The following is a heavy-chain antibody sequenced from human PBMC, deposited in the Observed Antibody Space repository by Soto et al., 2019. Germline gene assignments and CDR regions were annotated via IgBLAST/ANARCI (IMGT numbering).Heavy chain of an antibody. Sequence: ASVKVSCKASGYTFTRYDINWVRQATGQGLEWMGWMNPNSGNTGHAQKFQGRVTMTRNTSISTAYMELSSLRSEDTAVYYCARGEAAAGTDYWGQGTLVTVPQ. D-gene: IGHD6-13*01. CDR2: MNPNSGNT. J-gene: IGHJ4*02. V-gene: IGHV1-8*01. CDR3: ARGEAAAGTDY. CDR1: GYTFTRYD.